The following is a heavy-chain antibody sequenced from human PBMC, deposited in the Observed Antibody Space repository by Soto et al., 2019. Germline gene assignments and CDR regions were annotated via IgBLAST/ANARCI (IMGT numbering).Heavy chain of an antibody. D-gene: IGHD2-15*01. CDR3: TRDTPGVGVDY. V-gene: IGHV3-74*01. Sequence: EVQVVESGGGLVQPGGSLRLSCATSGFTFSSCWMHWARQSPGKGLVWVSRINTDGTIINYATSVRGRFTISGDNAKNTVYLQMNSLTAEDTAVYYCTRDTPGVGVDYWGQGTLVTVSS. CDR1: GFTFSSCW. CDR2: INTDGTII. J-gene: IGHJ4*02.